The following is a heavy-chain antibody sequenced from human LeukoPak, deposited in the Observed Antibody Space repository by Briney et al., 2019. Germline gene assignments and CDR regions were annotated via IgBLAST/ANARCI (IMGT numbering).Heavy chain of an antibody. CDR3: ARGGGYYYFDY. CDR1: GFTFSSYW. V-gene: IGHV3-7*01. J-gene: IGHJ4*02. Sequence: PGGSLRLSCAASGFTFSSYWMSWVRQAPGKGLEWVANIKQDGSEKYYVDSVEGRFTISRDNAKNSLYLKMNSLRAEDTAVYYCARGGGYYYFDYWGQGTLVTVSS. CDR2: IKQDGSEK. D-gene: IGHD3-22*01.